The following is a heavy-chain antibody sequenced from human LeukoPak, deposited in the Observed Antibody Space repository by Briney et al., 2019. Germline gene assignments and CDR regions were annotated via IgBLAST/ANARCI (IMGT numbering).Heavy chain of an antibody. CDR3: ARDDSGWYDY. Sequence: GGSLRLSCAASGFTFSSYSMNWVRQAPGKGLEWVSSISSSSSYIYYADSVKGRFTISRDNAKNSLYLQMNSLRAEDTGVYYCARDDSGWYDYWGQGTLVTVSS. V-gene: IGHV3-21*01. CDR1: GFTFSSYS. D-gene: IGHD6-19*01. J-gene: IGHJ4*02. CDR2: ISSSSSYI.